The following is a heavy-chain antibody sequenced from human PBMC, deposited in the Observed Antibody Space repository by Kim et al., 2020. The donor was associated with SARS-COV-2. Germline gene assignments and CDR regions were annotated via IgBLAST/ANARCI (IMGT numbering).Heavy chain of an antibody. D-gene: IGHD3-10*01. CDR1: GGSISSSNW. CDR2: IYHSGST. CDR3: ARDHIYYGSGSFWI. Sequence: SETLSLTCAVSGGSISSSNWWSWVRQPPGKGLEWIGEIYHSGSTNYNPSLKSRVTISVDKSKNQFSLKLSSVTAADTAVYYCARDHIYYGSGSFWIWGQGTLVTVSS. V-gene: IGHV4-4*02. J-gene: IGHJ4*02.